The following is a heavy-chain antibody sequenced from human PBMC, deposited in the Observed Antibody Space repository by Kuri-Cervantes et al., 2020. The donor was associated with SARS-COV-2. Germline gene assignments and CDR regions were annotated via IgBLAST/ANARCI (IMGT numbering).Heavy chain of an antibody. J-gene: IGHJ6*02. Sequence: SVKVSCKASGGTFSSYAISWVRQAPGQGLGWMGGIIPIFGTANYAQKFQGRVTITADKSTSTAYMELSSLRSEDTAVYYCARDGGTYYDFWSGYHGRGMDVWGQGTTVTVSS. V-gene: IGHV1-69*06. CDR1: GGTFSSYA. CDR3: ARDGGTYYDFWSGYHGRGMDV. CDR2: IIPIFGTA. D-gene: IGHD3-3*01.